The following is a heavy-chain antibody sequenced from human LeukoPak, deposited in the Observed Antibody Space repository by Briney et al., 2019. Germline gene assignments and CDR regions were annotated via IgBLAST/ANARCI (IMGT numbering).Heavy chain of an antibody. V-gene: IGHV1-8*01. J-gene: IGHJ6*03. CDR1: GYTFTSYD. CDR2: MNPNSGNT. Sequence: GASVKVSCKASGYTFTSYDINWVRQATGQGLEWMGWMNPNSGNTGYAQKFQGRVTMTRDTSISTAYMELSRLRSDDTAVYYCARQLNSKPQNYYMDVWGKGTTVTVSS. D-gene: IGHD2-2*01. CDR3: ARQLNSKPQNYYMDV.